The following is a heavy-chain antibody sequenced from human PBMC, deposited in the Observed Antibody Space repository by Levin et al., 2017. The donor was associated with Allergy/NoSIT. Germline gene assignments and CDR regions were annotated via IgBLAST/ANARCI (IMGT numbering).Heavy chain of an antibody. Sequence: PGGSLRLSCAASGFTFSDSYMSWIRQAPGKGLECVSYISSSGLYINYADSVKGRFTISRDNAKNSLYLQMNSLRAEDTAVYYCARETRYDAFDIWGQGTMVTVSS. CDR3: ARETRYDAFDI. CDR1: GFTFSDSY. CDR2: ISSSGLYI. J-gene: IGHJ3*02. D-gene: IGHD3-16*02. V-gene: IGHV3-11*05.